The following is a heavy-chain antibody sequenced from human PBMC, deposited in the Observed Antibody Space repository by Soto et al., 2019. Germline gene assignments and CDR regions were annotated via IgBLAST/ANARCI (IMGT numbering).Heavy chain of an antibody. J-gene: IGHJ6*02. V-gene: IGHV3-74*01. CDR2: INSDGSST. CDR1: GFTFSSYW. CDR3: ARVYYYDSSGYWADYYYYGMDV. Sequence: GGSLRLSCAASGFTFSSYWMHWVRQAPGKGLVWVSRINSDGSSTSYADTVKGRFTISRDNAKNTLYLQMNSMRAEDTAVYNCARVYYYDSSGYWADYYYYGMDVWGQGTTVTVSS. D-gene: IGHD3-22*01.